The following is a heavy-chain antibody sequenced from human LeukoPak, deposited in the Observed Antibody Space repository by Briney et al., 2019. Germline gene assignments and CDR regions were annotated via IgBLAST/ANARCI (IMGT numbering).Heavy chain of an antibody. CDR3: ALAVAAIDY. V-gene: IGHV3-74*01. Sequence: GGSLRLSCAASGFTFSSYWMHWVRQAPGKGLVRVSRINSDGSSTSYADSVRGRFTISRDNAKNALYLQMNSLRAEDTAVYYCALAVAAIDYWGQGTLVTVSS. CDR2: INSDGSST. CDR1: GFTFSSYW. D-gene: IGHD6-19*01. J-gene: IGHJ4*02.